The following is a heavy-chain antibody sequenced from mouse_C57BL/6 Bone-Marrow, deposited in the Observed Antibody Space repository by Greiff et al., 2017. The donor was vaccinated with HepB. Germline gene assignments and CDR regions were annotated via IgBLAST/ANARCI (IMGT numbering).Heavy chain of an antibody. D-gene: IGHD2-4*01. Sequence: QVQLKHPGAELVRPGTSVKLSCKASGYTFTSYWMHWVKQRPGQGLEWIGVIDPSDSYTNYNQKFKGKATLTVDTSSSTAYMQLSSLTSEDSAVYYCARTLYDYDGDYWGQGTTLTVSS. V-gene: IGHV1-59*01. CDR3: ARTLYDYDGDY. CDR2: IDPSDSYT. J-gene: IGHJ2*01. CDR1: GYTFTSYW.